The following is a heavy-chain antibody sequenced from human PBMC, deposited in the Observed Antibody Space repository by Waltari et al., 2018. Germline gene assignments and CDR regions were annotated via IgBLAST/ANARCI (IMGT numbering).Heavy chain of an antibody. CDR2: ISDSGVIT. CDR1: EFNFPSYA. Sequence: EVHLLESGGGLAQPGGSLGLPCAASEFNFPSYARSWVRQAPGKGLEWVSGISDSGVITKYADSVKGRFTVSRDNSKNTVFLQLNSLRADDTAIYYCARHLYSIDYLELGNWGQGTLVTISS. CDR3: ARHLYSIDYLELGN. D-gene: IGHD3-22*01. V-gene: IGHV3-23*01. J-gene: IGHJ4*02.